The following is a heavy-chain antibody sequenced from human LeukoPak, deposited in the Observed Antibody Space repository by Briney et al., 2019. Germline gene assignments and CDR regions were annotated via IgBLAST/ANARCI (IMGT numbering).Heavy chain of an antibody. D-gene: IGHD5-24*01. Sequence: GALRLSCAASGFIFDNYALSWVRQAPGKGLEWVSGISGSGGNTYYADSVKGRFTISRDISKNTVYLQMNNLGVDDTAVYYCAKGPKLGDGFHCDYWGQGTLVTVSS. CDR1: GFIFDNYA. CDR3: AKGPKLGDGFHCDY. V-gene: IGHV3-23*01. J-gene: IGHJ4*02. CDR2: ISGSGGNT.